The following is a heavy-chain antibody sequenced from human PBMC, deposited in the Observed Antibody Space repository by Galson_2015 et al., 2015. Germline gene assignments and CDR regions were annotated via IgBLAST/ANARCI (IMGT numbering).Heavy chain of an antibody. V-gene: IGHV4-31*03. CDR3: ARGRRIGWFDP. J-gene: IGHJ5*02. CDR1: GGSISSGGYY. CDR2: IYYSGST. D-gene: IGHD3-10*01. Sequence: LSLTCTVSGGSISSGGYYWSWIRQPPGKGLEWIGYIYYSGSTYYNPSLKSRVTISVDTSKNQFSLKLSSVTAADTAVYYCARGRRIGWFDPWGQGTLVTVSS.